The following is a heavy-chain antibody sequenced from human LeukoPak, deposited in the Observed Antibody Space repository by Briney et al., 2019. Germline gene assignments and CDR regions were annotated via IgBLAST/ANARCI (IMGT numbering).Heavy chain of an antibody. Sequence: GGSLRLSCAASGFTFSNAWMSWVRQAPGKGLEWVGRVKSRADGGTADYGAPVEGRFTISRDDSKNMLYLQMNSLKTEDTAVYYCTTAPQLLGAQTPWGQGTLVTVSS. CDR1: GFTFSNAW. J-gene: IGHJ4*02. CDR2: VKSRADGGTA. CDR3: TTAPQLLGAQTP. D-gene: IGHD1-26*01. V-gene: IGHV3-15*01.